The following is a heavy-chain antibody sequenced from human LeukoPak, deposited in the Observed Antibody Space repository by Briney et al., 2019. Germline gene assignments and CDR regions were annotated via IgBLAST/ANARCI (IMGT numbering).Heavy chain of an antibody. CDR1: GFTFSSYG. V-gene: IGHV3-30*18. CDR2: ISYDGSNK. Sequence: PGRSLRLSCAASGFTFSSYGMHWVRRAQGKGLEWVAVISYDGSNKYYADSVKGRFTISRDNSKNTLYLQMNSLRAEDTAVYYCAKDIPWELLMYYFDYWGQGTLVTVSS. CDR3: AKDIPWELLMYYFDY. D-gene: IGHD1-26*01. J-gene: IGHJ4*02.